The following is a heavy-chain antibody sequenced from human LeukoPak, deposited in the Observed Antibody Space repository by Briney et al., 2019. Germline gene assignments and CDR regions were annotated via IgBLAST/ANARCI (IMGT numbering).Heavy chain of an antibody. Sequence: ASVKVSCKASGYTFTGYYMHWVRQAPGQGLEWMGWINPNSGGTNYAQKFQGRVTMTRDTSISTAYMELSRLRSDDTAVYYCARDPPMVRGVKDDYWGQGTLVTVSS. CDR3: ARDPPMVRGVKDDY. V-gene: IGHV1-2*02. J-gene: IGHJ4*02. CDR1: GYTFTGYY. D-gene: IGHD3-10*01. CDR2: INPNSGGT.